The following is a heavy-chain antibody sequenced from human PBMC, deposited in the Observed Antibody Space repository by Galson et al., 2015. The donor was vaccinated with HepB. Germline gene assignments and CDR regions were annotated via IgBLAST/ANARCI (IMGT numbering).Heavy chain of an antibody. V-gene: IGHV3-73*01. J-gene: IGHJ4*02. Sequence: SLRLSCPASGFTFSGSALPWVRQASGKGLEWVGRIRRKASSHATAYTASLKGRFTISRDDSKNTAYLHMNSLKTEYTAVYYCARLGDLSGYSSLWGQRTLVTVSS. CDR3: ARLGDLSGYSSL. CDR1: GFTFSGSA. D-gene: IGHD6-19*01. CDR2: IRRKASSHAT.